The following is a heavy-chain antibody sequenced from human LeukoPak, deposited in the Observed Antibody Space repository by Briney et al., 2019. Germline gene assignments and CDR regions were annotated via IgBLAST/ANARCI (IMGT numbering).Heavy chain of an antibody. CDR3: ARGGDIACYFDY. D-gene: IGHD2-15*01. J-gene: IGHJ4*02. Sequence: PSETLSLTCAVYGGSFSGYYWSWIRQPPGKGLEWIGEINHSGSTNYNPSLKSRVTISVDTSKNQFSLKLSSVTAADTAVYYCARGGDIACYFDYWGQGTLVTVSS. V-gene: IGHV4-34*01. CDR2: INHSGST. CDR1: GGSFSGYY.